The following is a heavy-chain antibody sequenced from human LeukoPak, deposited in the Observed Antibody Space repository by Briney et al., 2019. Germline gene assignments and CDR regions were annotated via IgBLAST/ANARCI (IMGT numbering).Heavy chain of an antibody. CDR1: GFTFNNYA. D-gene: IGHD6-6*01. J-gene: IGHJ5*02. CDR3: ARARPSWFDP. Sequence: GGSLRLSCAASGFTFNNYAMNWVRQAPGKGLEWVANIKQDGSEKYYVDSVKGRFTISRDNAKNSLYLQMNSLRAEDTAVYYCARARPSWFDPWGQGTLVTVSS. CDR2: IKQDGSEK. V-gene: IGHV3-7*01.